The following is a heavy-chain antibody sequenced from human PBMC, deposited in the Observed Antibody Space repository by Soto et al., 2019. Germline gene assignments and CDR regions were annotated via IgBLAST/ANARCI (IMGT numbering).Heavy chain of an antibody. Sequence: QIQLVQSGAEVKKPGASVKVSCKASGYTFTSYGFIWVRQAPGQGLEWMGWISAYNGNTNYAQKFQGRVTMTTDTSTSTAYLELRSLRSDDTAVYYCARDPAVGAFTGFDYWGQGTLVTVSS. CDR3: ARDPAVGAFTGFDY. CDR2: ISAYNGNT. CDR1: GYTFTSYG. V-gene: IGHV1-18*01. J-gene: IGHJ4*02. D-gene: IGHD1-26*01.